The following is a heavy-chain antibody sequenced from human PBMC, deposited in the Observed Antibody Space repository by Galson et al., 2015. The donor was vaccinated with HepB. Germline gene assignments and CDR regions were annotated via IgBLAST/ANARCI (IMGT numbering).Heavy chain of an antibody. D-gene: IGHD4-17*01. V-gene: IGHV4-39*01. J-gene: IGHJ2*01. CDR1: GGSISSSSYY. CDR2: IYYSGST. CDR3: AITTVTTIAWYFDL. Sequence: ETLSLTCTVSGGSISSSSYYWGWIRQPPGKGLEWIGSIYYSGSTYYNPSLKSRVTISVDTSKNQFSLKLSSVTAADTAVYYCAITTVTTIAWYFDLWGRGTLVTVSS.